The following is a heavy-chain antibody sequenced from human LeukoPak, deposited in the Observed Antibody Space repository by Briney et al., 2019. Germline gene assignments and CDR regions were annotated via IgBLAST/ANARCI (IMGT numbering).Heavy chain of an antibody. Sequence: SETLSLTCTVSGASISSYYWSWIRQPPGKGLEWIGYVSYSGSTNYNPSLKSRVTLSADMSKNQFSLKLSSVTAADTAVYYCARGIFGMVINGFDIWGQGTMVTVSS. V-gene: IGHV4-59*01. CDR2: VSYSGST. CDR3: ARGIFGMVINGFDI. CDR1: GASISSYY. J-gene: IGHJ3*02. D-gene: IGHD3-3*01.